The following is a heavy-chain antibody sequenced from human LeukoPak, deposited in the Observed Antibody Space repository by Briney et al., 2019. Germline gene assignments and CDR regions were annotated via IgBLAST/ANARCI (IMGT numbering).Heavy chain of an antibody. CDR2: INHSGST. CDR1: GGSFSGYF. Sequence: SETLSLSCAVSGGSFSGYFWSWIRQPPGKGLEWIGEINHSGSTNYNPSLKSRVTISVDTSKNQFSLKLSSVTAADTAVYYCARGRGSSISYNPWGQGTLVTVSS. CDR3: ARGRGSSISYNP. D-gene: IGHD2-2*01. J-gene: IGHJ5*02. V-gene: IGHV4-34*01.